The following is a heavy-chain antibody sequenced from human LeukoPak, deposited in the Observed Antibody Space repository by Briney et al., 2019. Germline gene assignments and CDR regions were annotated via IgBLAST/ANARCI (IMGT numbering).Heavy chain of an antibody. CDR3: ASAFFPYCSGGSCYLDY. CDR2: ISSSSSYI. V-gene: IGHV3-21*01. CDR1: GFTFSSYS. J-gene: IGHJ4*02. D-gene: IGHD2-15*01. Sequence: GGSLRLSCAASGFTFSSYSMNWVRQAPGKGLEWVSSISSSSSYIYYADSVKGRFTISRDNAKNSLYLQMNSLRAEDTAVYYCASAFFPYCSGGSCYLDYWGQGTLVTVSS.